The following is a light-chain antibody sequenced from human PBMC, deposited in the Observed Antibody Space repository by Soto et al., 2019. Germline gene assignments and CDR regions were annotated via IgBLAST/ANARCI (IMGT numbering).Light chain of an antibody. CDR1: QGISNY. V-gene: IGKV1-27*01. CDR3: QKYSSVPL. CDR2: AAS. Sequence: DIQMTQSPSSLSASVGDRVTITCRASQGISNYIAWYQQKPGKAPKLLIYAASTLQSGVPYRFSGSGSGTEFTLTINSLQPEDVATYSCQKYSSVPLFGPGTKVYIK. J-gene: IGKJ3*01.